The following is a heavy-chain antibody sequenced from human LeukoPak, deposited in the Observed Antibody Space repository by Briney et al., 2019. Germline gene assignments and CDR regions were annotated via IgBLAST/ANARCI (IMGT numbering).Heavy chain of an antibody. J-gene: IGHJ4*02. Sequence: GGSLRLSCSASGFTFSTLPMHWVRQAPGKGLEYVSGSSSNGGSTYYADSAKGRFIISRDNSKNTLYLQMSSLRPEDTAVYYCVNQISGWVYSGQGTLVTVSS. D-gene: IGHD6-19*01. CDR3: VNQISGWVY. CDR1: GFTFSTLP. V-gene: IGHV3-64D*06. CDR2: SSSNGGST.